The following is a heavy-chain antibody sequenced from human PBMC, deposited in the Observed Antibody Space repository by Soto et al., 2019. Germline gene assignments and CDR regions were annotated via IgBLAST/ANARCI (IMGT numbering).Heavy chain of an antibody. Sequence: GGSLRLSCAASGFTFSSYSMNWVRQAPGKGLEWVSYISSSSSTIYYADSVKGRFTISRDNAKNSLYLQMNSLRAEDTAVYYCARHPERIAQIGWFDPWGQGTLVTLSS. CDR1: GFTFSSYS. J-gene: IGHJ5*02. CDR2: ISSSSSTI. D-gene: IGHD6-13*01. CDR3: ARHPERIAQIGWFDP. V-gene: IGHV3-48*01.